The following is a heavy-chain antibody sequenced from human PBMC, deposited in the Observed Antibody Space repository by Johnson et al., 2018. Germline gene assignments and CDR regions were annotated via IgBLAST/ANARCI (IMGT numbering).Heavy chain of an antibody. CDR3: AKSYGGNSEYSYHYYMDV. V-gene: IGHV3-30*18. CDR1: GFTFSSYG. J-gene: IGHJ6*03. Sequence: QVQLVQSGGGVVQPGRSLRLSCAASGFTFSSYGMHWVRQAPGKGLEWVAVISYDGSNKYYADSVKGRFTISRDNSKKTLYLQMKSLRAEDTAVYYCAKSYGGNSEYSYHYYMDVWGQGTTVTVSS. D-gene: IGHD4-23*01. CDR2: ISYDGSNK.